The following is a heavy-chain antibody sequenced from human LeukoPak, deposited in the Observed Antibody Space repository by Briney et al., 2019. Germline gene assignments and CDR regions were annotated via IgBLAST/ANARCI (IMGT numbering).Heavy chain of an antibody. CDR2: ISAYNGNT. J-gene: IGHJ5*02. CDR1: GYTFTSYG. V-gene: IGHV1-18*01. CDR3: ARVRVIPYSSLDWFDP. Sequence: ASVTVSCTASGYTFTSYGISWVRQAPGQGLERMGWISAYNGNTNYAQKLQGRVTMTTDTSTSTAYMELRSLRSGDTAVYYCARVRVIPYSSLDWFDPWGQGTLVTVSS. D-gene: IGHD6-6*01.